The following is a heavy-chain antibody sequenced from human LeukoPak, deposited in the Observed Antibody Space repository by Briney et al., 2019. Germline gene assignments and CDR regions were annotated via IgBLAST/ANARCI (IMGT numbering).Heavy chain of an antibody. J-gene: IGHJ4*02. D-gene: IGHD3-3*01. V-gene: IGHV3-21*06. CDR1: GFTFSIYG. Sequence: GGSLRLSCAASGFTFSIYGMNWVRQAPGKGLEWVSSISSRSSYIYYADSVKGRFTISRDNAKNSLYLELHSLRAEDTAVYYCARQYYDIWSGYYTADYYFDYWGQGTLVTVSS. CDR2: ISSRSSYI. CDR3: ARQYYDIWSGYYTADYYFDY.